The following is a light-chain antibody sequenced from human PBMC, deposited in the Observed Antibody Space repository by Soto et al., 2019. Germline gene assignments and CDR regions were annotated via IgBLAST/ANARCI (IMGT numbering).Light chain of an antibody. V-gene: IGKV3-20*01. CDR1: QSVTISY. J-gene: IGKJ1*01. CDR2: VSS. Sequence: EMVLTQWPGTVSLSPGEKAILSCGASQSVTISYLAWYQQKPGQGPRLLIYVSSSRATCIPDRFSGSGFGTDFTPTIRRLQAEDFAVYYCQHYGSSLWTFGPGTKVDIK. CDR3: QHYGSSLWT.